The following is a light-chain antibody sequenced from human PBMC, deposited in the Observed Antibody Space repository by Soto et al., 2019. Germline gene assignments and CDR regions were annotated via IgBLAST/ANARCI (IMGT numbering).Light chain of an antibody. CDR1: QSVSSY. V-gene: IGKV3-11*01. Sequence: DIELTQSPATLSLSPGERATLSCRASQSVSSYLAWYQQKPGQAPGLLIYDASNRATGIPARFSGSGSGTEFTLTISSLEPEDFAVYYCQQRSNWPYTFGQGTKLEIK. CDR2: DAS. J-gene: IGKJ2*01. CDR3: QQRSNWPYT.